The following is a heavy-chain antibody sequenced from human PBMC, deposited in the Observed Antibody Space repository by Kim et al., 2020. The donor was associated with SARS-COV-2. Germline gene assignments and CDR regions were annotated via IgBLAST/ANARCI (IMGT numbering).Heavy chain of an antibody. CDR1: GFTFSSYA. CDR2: ISYDGSNK. D-gene: IGHD3-10*01. V-gene: IGHV3-30*04. Sequence: GGSLRLSCAASGFTFSSYAMHWVRQAPGKGLEWVAVISYDGSNKYYADSVKGRFTISRDNSKNTLYLQMNSLRAEDTAVYYCATLYYYGSGSYSPYYWG. J-gene: IGHJ4*01. CDR3: ATLYYYGSGSYSPYY.